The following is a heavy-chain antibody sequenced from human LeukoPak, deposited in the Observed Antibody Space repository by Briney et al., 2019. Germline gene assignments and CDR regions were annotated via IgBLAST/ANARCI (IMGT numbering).Heavy chain of an antibody. CDR1: RFTFSHYG. Sequence: GRSLRLSCAVSRFTFSHYGMHWVRQAPGKGLEWVAVIWNDGSNKYYADSVKGRFTVSRDNSQNRLYLQMNSLRPEDTAVYYCAKDAQRGFDYSNSLENWGQGTLVTVSS. CDR3: AKDAQRGFDYSNSLEN. D-gene: IGHD4-11*01. CDR2: IWNDGSNK. J-gene: IGHJ4*02. V-gene: IGHV3-33*06.